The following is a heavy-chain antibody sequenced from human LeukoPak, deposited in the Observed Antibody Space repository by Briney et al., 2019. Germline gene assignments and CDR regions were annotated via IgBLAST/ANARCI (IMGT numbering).Heavy chain of an antibody. Sequence: PSETLSLTCAAYGGSFSGYYWSWIRQPPGKGLEWIGEINHSGSTNYNPSLKSRVTISVDTSKNQFSLKLSSVTAADTAVYYCAGSDFWSGYLGPYYFDYWGQGTLVTVSS. D-gene: IGHD3-3*01. CDR3: AGSDFWSGYLGPYYFDY. CDR1: GGSFSGYY. V-gene: IGHV4-34*01. J-gene: IGHJ4*02. CDR2: INHSGST.